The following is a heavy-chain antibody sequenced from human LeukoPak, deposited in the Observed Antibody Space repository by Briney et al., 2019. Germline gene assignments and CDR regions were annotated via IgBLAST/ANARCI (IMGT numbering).Heavy chain of an antibody. Sequence: GGSLRLSCTASGFTFGDYAMSWFRQAPGKGLEWVGFIRSKAYGGTTEYAASVKGRFTISRDDSKSIAYLQMNSLKTEDTAVYYCTRDPARGLLWFGESFDYWGQGTLVTVSS. CDR3: TRDPARGLLWFGESFDY. D-gene: IGHD3-10*01. CDR1: GFTFGDYA. V-gene: IGHV3-49*03. J-gene: IGHJ4*02. CDR2: IRSKAYGGTT.